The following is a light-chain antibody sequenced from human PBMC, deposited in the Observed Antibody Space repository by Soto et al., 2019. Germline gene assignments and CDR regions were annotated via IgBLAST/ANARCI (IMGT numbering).Light chain of an antibody. CDR1: QRVDTNY. CDR3: HQRQSWPRT. CDR2: ATS. J-gene: IGKJ1*01. V-gene: IGKV3D-20*02. Sequence: IVLAQSPGTLSLSPGERATLSCRASQRVDTNYLAWYQHRPGQAPSLLIYATSNRATGIPDRFSGSGSGTDFTLTISSLEPEDFAVYYCHQRQSWPRTFGQGTRWIS.